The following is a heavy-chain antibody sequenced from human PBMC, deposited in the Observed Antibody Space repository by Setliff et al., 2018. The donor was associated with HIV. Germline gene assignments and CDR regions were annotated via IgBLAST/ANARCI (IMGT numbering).Heavy chain of an antibody. V-gene: IGHV4-34*01. D-gene: IGHD2-15*01. CDR2: INDSGTT. CDR3: ARGPIRYSSGVRWFLGVESWYSGIDY. Sequence: SETLSLTCAVYDGSLSSYYWSWIRQSTGKGLEWIGEINDSGTTNYNPSLESRVTMLIDMSKNQLSLKLSSVTAADTAVYFCARGPIRYSSGVRWFLGVESWYSGIDYWGQGTRVSVSS. J-gene: IGHJ4*02. CDR1: DGSLSSYY.